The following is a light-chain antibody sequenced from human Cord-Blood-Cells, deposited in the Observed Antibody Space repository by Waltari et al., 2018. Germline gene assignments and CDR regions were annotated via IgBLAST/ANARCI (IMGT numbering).Light chain of an antibody. J-gene: IGLJ3*02. CDR2: EGS. V-gene: IGLV2-23*01. CDR3: CSYAGSSTWV. Sequence: QSALTQPASVSGSPGQSITISCTGTSSDVGSYNLVSWYQQNPGKAPKLMIYEGSKRASGVCNRFSGSKSGNTASLTVSGLQAEDEADYYCCSYAGSSTWVFGGGTKLTVL. CDR1: SSDVGSYNL.